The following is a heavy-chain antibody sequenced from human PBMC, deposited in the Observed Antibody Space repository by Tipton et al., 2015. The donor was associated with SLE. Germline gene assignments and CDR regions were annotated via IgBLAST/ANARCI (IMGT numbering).Heavy chain of an antibody. Sequence: TLSLTCSITNSSISRGHFYWGRFRQPPGKCLAWIGIRFRNGNSYYNPSLSSRATISLDTYKNEVSLRLISVTAADTAVYYCVRAPRALQWYFDYWGKGLLVNVSS. CDR2: RFRNGNS. CDR1: NSSISRGHFY. J-gene: IGHJ4*02. V-gene: IGHV4-38-2*02. D-gene: IGHD6-19*01. CDR3: VRAPRALQWYFDY.